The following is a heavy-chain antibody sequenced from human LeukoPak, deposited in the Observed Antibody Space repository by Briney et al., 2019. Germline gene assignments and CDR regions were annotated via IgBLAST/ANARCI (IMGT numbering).Heavy chain of an antibody. CDR1: GFTFSSYS. J-gene: IGHJ6*03. CDR2: ISSSSSYI. V-gene: IGHV3-21*01. CDR3: ARAQGSSWYRAMDV. Sequence: GGSLRLSCAASGFTFSSYSMNWVRQAPGKGLEWVSSISSSSSYIYYADSVKGRFTISRDNAKNSLYLQMNSLRAEDTAVYYCARAQGSSWYRAMDVWGKGTTVTVSS. D-gene: IGHD6-13*01.